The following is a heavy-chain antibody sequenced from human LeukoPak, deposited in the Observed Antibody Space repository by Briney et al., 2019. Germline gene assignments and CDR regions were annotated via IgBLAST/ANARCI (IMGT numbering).Heavy chain of an antibody. CDR3: ARETEERWYSSNPEGSDY. Sequence: PGGSLRLSCAASGFTFSSYSMSWVRQAPGKGLEWVSYISSSSSTIYYADPVKGRFTISRDNAKNSLYLQMNSLRAEDTAVYYCARETEERWYSSNPEGSDYWGQGTLVTVSS. J-gene: IGHJ4*02. CDR1: GFTFSSYS. V-gene: IGHV3-48*01. D-gene: IGHD6-13*01. CDR2: ISSSSSTI.